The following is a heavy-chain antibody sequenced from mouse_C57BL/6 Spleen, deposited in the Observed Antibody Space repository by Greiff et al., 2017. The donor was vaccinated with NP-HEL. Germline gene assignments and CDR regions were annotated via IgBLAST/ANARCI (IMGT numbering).Heavy chain of an antibody. CDR2: IYPRSGNP. J-gene: IGHJ1*03. CDR3: ARDYGSSSSYWYFDV. Sequence: VQLQQSGAELARPGASVKLSCKASGYTFTSYGISWVKQRTGQGLEWIGEIYPRSGNPYYNEKLKGKATLTADQSSRKAYTELRILTSEDSAVYFCARDYGSSSSYWYFDVWGTGTTVTVSS. CDR1: GYTFTSYG. D-gene: IGHD1-1*01. V-gene: IGHV1-81*01.